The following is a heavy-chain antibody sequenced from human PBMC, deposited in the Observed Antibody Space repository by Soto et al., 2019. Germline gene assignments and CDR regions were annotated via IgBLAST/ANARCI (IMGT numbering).Heavy chain of an antibody. Sequence: GGSLRLSCAASGFTFSSYWMSWVRQAPGKGLEWVANIKQDGSEKYYVDSVKGRFTISRDNAKNSLYLQMNSLRAEDTAVYYCARDHSSGYYDFLTGPSPSWFDPWGQGTLVTVSS. J-gene: IGHJ5*02. CDR2: IKQDGSEK. D-gene: IGHD3-9*01. CDR1: GFTFSSYW. V-gene: IGHV3-7*05. CDR3: ARDHSSGYYDFLTGPSPSWFDP.